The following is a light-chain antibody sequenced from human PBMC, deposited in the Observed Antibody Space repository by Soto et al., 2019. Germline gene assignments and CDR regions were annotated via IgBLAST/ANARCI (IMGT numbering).Light chain of an antibody. Sequence: VLTQPPSASGTPGQRVTISCSGVSSNIGSDTVNWYQHLPGTAPKLLIYTNNQRPSGVPDRFSGSKSGTSASLTISGLQSEDESEYYCASWDDSLNGYVFGTGPKVTV. J-gene: IGLJ1*01. CDR3: ASWDDSLNGYV. CDR2: TNN. CDR1: SSNIGSDT. V-gene: IGLV1-44*01.